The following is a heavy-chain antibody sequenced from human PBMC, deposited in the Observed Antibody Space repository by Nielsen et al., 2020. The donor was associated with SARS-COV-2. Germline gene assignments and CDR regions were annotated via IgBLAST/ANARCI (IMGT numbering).Heavy chain of an antibody. Sequence: SVKVSCKASGGTFSSYAISWVRQAPGQGLEWMGRIIPILGIANYAQKFQGRVTITADKSTITAYMELSSLRSEDTAVYYCAAIRYCSGGSCAGGDYWGQGTLVTVSS. V-gene: IGHV1-69*04. CDR3: AAIRYCSGGSCAGGDY. J-gene: IGHJ4*02. D-gene: IGHD2-15*01. CDR2: IIPILGIA. CDR1: GGTFSSYA.